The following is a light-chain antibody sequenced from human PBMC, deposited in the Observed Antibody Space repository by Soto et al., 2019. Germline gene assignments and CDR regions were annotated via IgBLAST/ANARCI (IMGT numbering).Light chain of an antibody. J-gene: IGKJ2*01. V-gene: IGKV1-5*03. Sequence: DIKMTQSPSTLAASVGDRVTITCRASESVRSWLAWYQQKPGTAPKLLIYKASNLESGVSSRFRGGGFGTEFTLTISSLQPEDFAVYYCQQYNFYPYTFGQGTTLESK. CDR2: KAS. CDR1: ESVRSW. CDR3: QQYNFYPYT.